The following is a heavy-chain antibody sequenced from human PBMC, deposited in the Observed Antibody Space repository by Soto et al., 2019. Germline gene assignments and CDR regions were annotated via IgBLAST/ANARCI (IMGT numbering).Heavy chain of an antibody. Sequence: PGGSLRLSCAASGFTFSGYGMHWVRQAPGKGLEWVAVISYDGSNKYYADSVKGRFTISRDNSKNTLYLQINSLRAEDTAVYYCVKDAYCSGGSCYYYHYGMDVWGQGTTVTVSS. CDR1: GFTFSGYG. CDR3: VKDAYCSGGSCYYYHYGMDV. CDR2: ISYDGSNK. J-gene: IGHJ6*02. V-gene: IGHV3-30*18. D-gene: IGHD2-15*01.